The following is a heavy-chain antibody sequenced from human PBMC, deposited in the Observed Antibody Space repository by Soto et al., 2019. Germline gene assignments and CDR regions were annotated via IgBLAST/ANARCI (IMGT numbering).Heavy chain of an antibody. CDR1: GFSVSANY. Sequence: GGSLRLSCAFSGFSVSANYMSWVRQAPGKGLEWVSIIYSGGDTHYADSVKDRFTISRDNSKNTMYLQMNSLKAEDTAVYYCARTSYAYCGGACHNHDAFDVWGQGTLVTVSS. CDR3: ARTSYAYCGGACHNHDAFDV. D-gene: IGHD2-21*02. V-gene: IGHV3-66*01. CDR2: IYSGGDT. J-gene: IGHJ3*01.